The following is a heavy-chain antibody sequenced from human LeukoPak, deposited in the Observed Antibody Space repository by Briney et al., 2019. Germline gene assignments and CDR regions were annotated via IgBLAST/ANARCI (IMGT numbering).Heavy chain of an antibody. V-gene: IGHV1-2*02. CDR2: INPNSGGT. CDR3: ARSIVGATTVFDY. D-gene: IGHD1-26*01. CDR1: GYTFTGYY. J-gene: IGHJ4*02. Sequence: ASVKVSCKASGYTFTGYYMHWVRQAPGQGLEWMGWINPNSGGTNYVQKFQGRVTMTRDTSISTAYMELSRLRSDDTAVYYCARSIVGATTVFDYWGQGTLVTVSS.